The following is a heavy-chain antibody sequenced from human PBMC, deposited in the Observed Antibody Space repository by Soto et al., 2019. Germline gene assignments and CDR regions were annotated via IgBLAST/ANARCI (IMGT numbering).Heavy chain of an antibody. J-gene: IGHJ6*03. CDR3: ARPKRITMVRGVIIRPYYYYMDV. CDR2: IYYSGST. V-gene: IGHV4-39*01. CDR1: GGSISSSSYY. D-gene: IGHD3-10*01. Sequence: ETLSLTCTVSGGSISSSSYYWGWIRQPPGKGLEWIGSIYYSGSTYYNPSLKSRVTISVDTSKNQFSLKLSSVTAADTAVYYCARPKRITMVRGVIIRPYYYYMDVWGKGTTVTVSS.